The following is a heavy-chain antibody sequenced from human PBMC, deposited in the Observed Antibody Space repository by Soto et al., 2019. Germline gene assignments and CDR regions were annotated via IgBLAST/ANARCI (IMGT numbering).Heavy chain of an antibody. J-gene: IGHJ6*03. CDR2: IYYSGST. CDR3: ASSPLYCSSTSCYEDYYYYYMDV. CDR1: GGSISSYY. V-gene: IGHV4-59*01. Sequence: SETLSLTCTVSGGSISSYYWSWIRQPPGKGLEWIGYIYYSGSTNYNPSLKSRVTISVDTSKNQFSLKLSSETAADTAVYYCASSPLYCSSTSCYEDYYYYYMDVWGKGTTVTVSS. D-gene: IGHD2-2*01.